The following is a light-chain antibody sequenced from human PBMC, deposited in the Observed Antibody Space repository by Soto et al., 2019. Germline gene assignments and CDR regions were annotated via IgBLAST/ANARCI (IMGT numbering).Light chain of an antibody. CDR3: QQYSSYPLT. CDR2: KAS. CDR1: HSISSW. Sequence: DIQMTQSPSTLSASVGDRVTITCRDSHSISSWLAWYQQKPGKAPKLLIYKASTLESGVPSRFSGSGSGTEFILTISSLQPDDFATYYCQQYSSYPLTFGGGTKVEI. V-gene: IGKV1-5*03. J-gene: IGKJ4*01.